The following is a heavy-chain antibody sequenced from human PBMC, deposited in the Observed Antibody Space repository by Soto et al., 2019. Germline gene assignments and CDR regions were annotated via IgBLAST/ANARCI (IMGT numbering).Heavy chain of an antibody. J-gene: IGHJ6*02. D-gene: IGHD6-19*01. CDR3: AREDSYGWSGESLDV. Sequence: QVQLQQWGAGLLKASETLFLTCAVVGDSLRGQSWNWIRQSPGKGLEWIGELDQSGGTNYYPSLKSRAIISDDTSKNQFSLTLTSVTAADTAVYYCAREDSYGWSGESLDVWGQATTVTVSS. CDR1: GDSLRGQS. V-gene: IGHV4-34*01. CDR2: LDQSGGT.